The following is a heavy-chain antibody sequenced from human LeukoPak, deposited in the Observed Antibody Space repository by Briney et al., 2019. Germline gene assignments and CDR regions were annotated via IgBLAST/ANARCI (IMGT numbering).Heavy chain of an antibody. Sequence: ASVKVSCKASGYTFTSYDSNWVRQATGQGLEWMGWMNPNSGNTGYAQTFQGTVTMTRNTSISTAYMELSSLRSEDTAVYYCARGLENYWGQGTLVTVSS. CDR3: ARGLENY. J-gene: IGHJ4*02. V-gene: IGHV1-8*01. CDR1: GYTFTSYD. D-gene: IGHD1-1*01. CDR2: MNPNSGNT.